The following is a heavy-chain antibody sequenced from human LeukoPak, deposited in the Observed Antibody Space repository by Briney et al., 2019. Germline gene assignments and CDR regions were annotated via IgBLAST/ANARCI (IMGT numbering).Heavy chain of an antibody. CDR3: AKEPNHSSGYWDH. CDR2: ITGSGVT. V-gene: IGHV3-23*01. D-gene: IGHD3-22*01. J-gene: IGHJ4*02. Sequence: AGGSLRLSCAASGFTVSSNEMSWVRQAPGKGLEWVSGITGSGVTYYADSVKGRLTISRDNSKNTLFLQMNSLRAEDTAVYYCAKEPNHSSGYWDHWGQGTLVTVSS. CDR1: GFTVSSNE.